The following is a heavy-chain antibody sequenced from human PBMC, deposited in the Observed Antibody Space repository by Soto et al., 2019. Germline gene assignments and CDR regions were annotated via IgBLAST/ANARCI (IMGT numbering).Heavy chain of an antibody. CDR1: GGTFSSYA. D-gene: IGHD3-3*01. J-gene: IGHJ4*02. Sequence: GASVKVSCKASGGTFSSYAISWVRQAPGQGLEWMGGIIPIFGTANYAQKFQGRVTITADESTSTAYMELSSLRSEDTAVYYCASYPGDFWSGYPDYWGQGTLVTVSS. CDR3: ASYPGDFWSGYPDY. CDR2: IIPIFGTA. V-gene: IGHV1-69*13.